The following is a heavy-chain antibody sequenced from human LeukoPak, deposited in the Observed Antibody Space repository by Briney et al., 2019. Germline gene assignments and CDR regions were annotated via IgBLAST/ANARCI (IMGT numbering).Heavy chain of an antibody. Sequence: SETLSLTCTVSGDSISSTSSYWGWIRQPPGKGLEWIGSIYYSGSTHYNPSLKSRVTMSVDTPKSQFSLELTSVAAADTAVYYCARHLTVDTFYHFHYTDVWGKGTTVTVSS. V-gene: IGHV4-39*01. CDR1: GDSISSTSSY. CDR2: IYYSGST. D-gene: IGHD7-27*01. J-gene: IGHJ6*03. CDR3: ARHLTVDTFYHFHYTDV.